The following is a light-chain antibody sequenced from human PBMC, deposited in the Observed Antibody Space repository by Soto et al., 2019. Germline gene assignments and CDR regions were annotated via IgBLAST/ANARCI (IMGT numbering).Light chain of an antibody. CDR2: DVS. V-gene: IGLV2-14*01. Sequence: QSVLTQPASVSGSPGQSIPISCTETSSDGGGYNYVSWYQQHPGKAPKLMIYDVSNRPSGVSNRFSGSKSGNTASLTISGLQAEDEADYYCSSYTSSSTLVFGTGTKVTVL. CDR1: SSDGGGYNY. CDR3: SSYTSSSTLV. J-gene: IGLJ1*01.